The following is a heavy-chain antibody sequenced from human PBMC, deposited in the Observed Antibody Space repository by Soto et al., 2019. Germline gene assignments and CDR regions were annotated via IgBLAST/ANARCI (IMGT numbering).Heavy chain of an antibody. J-gene: IGHJ4*02. Sequence: GGSLRLSCAASGFTFSSYGMHWVRQAPGKGLEWVAVISYGGSNKYYADSVKGRFTISRDNSKNTLYLQMNSLRAEDTAVYYCAKSPYPYCSSTSCYAYYFDYWGQGT. V-gene: IGHV3-30*18. CDR2: ISYGGSNK. CDR1: GFTFSSYG. CDR3: AKSPYPYCSSTSCYAYYFDY. D-gene: IGHD2-2*01.